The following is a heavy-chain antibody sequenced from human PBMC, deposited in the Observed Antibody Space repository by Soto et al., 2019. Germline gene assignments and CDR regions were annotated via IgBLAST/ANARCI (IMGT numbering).Heavy chain of an antibody. CDR2: IYSGGST. V-gene: IGHV3-53*05. Sequence: GGSLRLSCAASGFTVSSNYMSWVRQAPGKGLEWVSVIYSGGSTYYADSVRGRFTISRDNSKNTLYLQMSSLTVEDTAVYYCVKEVGPCCDWSYYFDYWGQGTVVTVSS. CDR1: GFTVSSNY. D-gene: IGHD3-9*01. CDR3: VKEVGPCCDWSYYFDY. J-gene: IGHJ4*02.